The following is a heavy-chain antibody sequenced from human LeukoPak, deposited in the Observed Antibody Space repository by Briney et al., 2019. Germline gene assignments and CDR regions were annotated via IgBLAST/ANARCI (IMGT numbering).Heavy chain of an antibody. D-gene: IGHD3-16*01. J-gene: IGHJ5*02. Sequence: GASVKVSCKASGGTFSSYAISWVRQAPGQGLEWMGRIIPILGIANYAQKFQGRVTITADKSTSTAYMELSSLRSEDTAVYYCARECVYPCNWFDPWGQGTLVTVSS. CDR2: IIPILGIA. CDR3: ARECVYPCNWFDP. CDR1: GGTFSSYA. V-gene: IGHV1-69*04.